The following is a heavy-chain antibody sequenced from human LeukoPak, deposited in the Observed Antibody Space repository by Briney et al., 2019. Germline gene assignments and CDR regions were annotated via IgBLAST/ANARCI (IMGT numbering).Heavy chain of an antibody. D-gene: IGHD5-18*01. CDR3: ATYRQVKLPFEA. J-gene: IGHJ5*02. Sequence: GGSLRLSCAASGFTFSSYSMNWVRQAPGKGLEWVSSTFQGGGEIHYADSVRGRFTISRDNSRSTLFLQMNSLRGEDTAIYYCATYRQVKLPFEAWGQGTLVTVSS. V-gene: IGHV3-21*04. CDR2: TFQGGGEI. CDR1: GFTFSSYS.